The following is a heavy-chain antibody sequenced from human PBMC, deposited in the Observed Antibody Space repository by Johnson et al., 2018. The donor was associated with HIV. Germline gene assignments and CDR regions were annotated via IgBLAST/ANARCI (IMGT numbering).Heavy chain of an antibody. CDR2: IYSGGST. J-gene: IGHJ3*02. CDR3: ARAGRGYGFDI. CDR1: GFTFSSYA. D-gene: IGHD3-10*01. V-gene: IGHV3-66*01. Sequence: VQLVESGGGVVQPGRSLRLSCAASGFTFSSYAMHWVRQAPGKGLEWVSVIYSGGSTYYADSVKGRFAISRDNSKNTLYLQMNSLRAEDTAVYYCARAGRGYGFDIWGQGTMVTVSS.